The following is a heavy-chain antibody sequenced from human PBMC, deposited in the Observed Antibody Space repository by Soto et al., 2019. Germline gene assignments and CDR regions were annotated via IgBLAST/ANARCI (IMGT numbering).Heavy chain of an antibody. J-gene: IGHJ6*02. CDR3: AKDISSSGWTGYYYYYYGMDV. CDR1: GFTFDDYA. D-gene: IGHD6-19*01. CDR2: ISWNSGSI. V-gene: IGHV3-9*01. Sequence: EVQLVESGGGLVQPGRSLRLSCAASGFTFDDYAMHWVRQAPGKGLEWVSGISWNSGSIGYADSVKGRFTISRDNAKNSLYLQMNSLRAEDTALYYCAKDISSSGWTGYYYYYYGMDVWGQGTTVTVSS.